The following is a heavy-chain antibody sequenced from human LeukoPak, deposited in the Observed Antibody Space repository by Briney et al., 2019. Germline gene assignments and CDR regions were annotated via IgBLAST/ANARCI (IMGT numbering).Heavy chain of an antibody. V-gene: IGHV3-21*01. J-gene: IGHJ6*03. D-gene: IGHD5-18*01. CDR3: ARDGGYSCGGVYYYCYMDV. Sequence: GGSLRLSCAASGFTFSSYSMNWVRQAPGKGLGWVSSISSSSSYIYYADSVKGRFTISRDNAKNSLYLQMNSLRAEDTAVYYCARDGGYSCGGVYYYCYMDVWGKGTTVTVSS. CDR1: GFTFSSYS. CDR2: ISSSSSYI.